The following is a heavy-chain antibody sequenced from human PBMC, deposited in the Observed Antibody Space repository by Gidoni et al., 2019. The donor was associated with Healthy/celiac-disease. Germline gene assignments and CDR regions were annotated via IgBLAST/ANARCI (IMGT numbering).Heavy chain of an antibody. CDR2: IYTSGST. Sequence: QVQLQESGPGLVKPSETLSLTCTVSGGSISSYYWSWIRQPAGKGLEWIGRIYTSGSTNYNPSLKSRVTMSVDTSKNQFSLKLSSVTAADTAVYYCARGKVPAATRVNIDAFDIWGQGTMVTVSS. J-gene: IGHJ3*02. CDR3: ARGKVPAATRVNIDAFDI. CDR1: GGSISSYY. D-gene: IGHD2-2*01. V-gene: IGHV4-4*07.